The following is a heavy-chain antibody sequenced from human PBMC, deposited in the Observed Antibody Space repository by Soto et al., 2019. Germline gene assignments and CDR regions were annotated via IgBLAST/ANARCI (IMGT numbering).Heavy chain of an antibody. D-gene: IGHD2-2*01. CDR1: GFTFSSYA. CDR2: ISGSGDST. CDR3: AKDPVYCNSKSCHVY. J-gene: IGHJ4*02. V-gene: IGHV3-23*01. Sequence: GGSLRLSCAASGFTFSSYAMSWVRQAPGKGLEWVSAISGSGDSTYYADSVKGRFTISRDNSKNTLYLQMNSLRAEDTAVYYCAKDPVYCNSKSCHVYWGQGTLVTVSS.